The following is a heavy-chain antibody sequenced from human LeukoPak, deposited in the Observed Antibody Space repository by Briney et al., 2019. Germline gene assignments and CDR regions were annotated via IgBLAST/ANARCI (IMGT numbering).Heavy chain of an antibody. CDR1: GFTFGDYA. CDR3: ARGERHSSSWWTFDY. Sequence: GSLRLSCTASGFTFGDYAMSWVRQAPGKGLEWVGFIRSKAYGGTTEYAASVKGRFTISRDDSKTIAYLQMNSLRAEDTAVYYCARGERHSSSWWTFDYWGQGTLVTVSS. D-gene: IGHD6-13*01. J-gene: IGHJ4*02. V-gene: IGHV3-49*04. CDR2: IRSKAYGGTT.